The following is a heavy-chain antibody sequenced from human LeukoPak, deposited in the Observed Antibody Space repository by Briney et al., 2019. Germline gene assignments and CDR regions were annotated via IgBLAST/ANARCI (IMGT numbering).Heavy chain of an antibody. D-gene: IGHD3-10*01. Sequence: SETLSLTCAVYGGSFSGYYWSWIRQPPGKGLEWIGEINHSGSTNYNPSLKSRVTISVDTSKNQFSLKLSSVTAADTAVYYCARAVRSYGSGSYLVYWGQGTLVTVSS. CDR3: ARAVRSYGSGSYLVY. V-gene: IGHV4-34*01. CDR1: GGSFSGYY. J-gene: IGHJ4*02. CDR2: INHSGST.